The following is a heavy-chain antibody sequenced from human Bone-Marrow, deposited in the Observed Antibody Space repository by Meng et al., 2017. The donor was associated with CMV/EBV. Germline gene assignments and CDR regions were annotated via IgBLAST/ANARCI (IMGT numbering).Heavy chain of an antibody. CDR3: AVETQTIFGVVSDY. Sequence: ASVKVSCKASGYTFTSYYMHWVRQAPGQGLEWMGWISAYNGNTNYAQKLQGRVTMTTDTSTSTAYMELRSLRSDDTAVYYCAVETQTIFGVVSDYWGQGTLVTVSS. D-gene: IGHD3-3*01. J-gene: IGHJ4*02. CDR1: GYTFTSYY. CDR2: ISAYNGNT. V-gene: IGHV1-18*04.